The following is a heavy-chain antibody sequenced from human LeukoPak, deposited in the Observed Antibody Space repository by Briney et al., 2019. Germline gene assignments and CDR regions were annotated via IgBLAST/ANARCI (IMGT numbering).Heavy chain of an antibody. CDR3: AKEKAGYCSSTSCFDGYDY. V-gene: IGHV3-23*01. J-gene: IGHJ4*02. CDR2: ISGSGGST. CDR1: GFTFSSYA. D-gene: IGHD2-2*01. Sequence: GGSLRLSCAASGFTFSSYAMSWVRQAPGKGLEWVSAISGSGGSTHYADSVKGRFSISRDNSKNTLYLQLNSLRAEDTAVYYCAKEKAGYCSSTSCFDGYDYWGQGTLVTVSS.